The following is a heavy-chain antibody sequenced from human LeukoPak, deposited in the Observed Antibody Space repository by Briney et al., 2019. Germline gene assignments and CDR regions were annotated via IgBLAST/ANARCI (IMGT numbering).Heavy chain of an antibody. CDR3: TRDRGAYNLYDY. Sequence: GGSMRLSCTASGFTFGDYAMSWIRQAPGKGLEWVGFIRSKAYGETADYAASVKGRFTISRDDSKAIAYLQMNSLKTEDTAVYHCTRDRGAYNLYDYWGQGTLVTVSS. D-gene: IGHD1-1*01. CDR1: GFTFGDYA. CDR2: IRSKAYGETA. V-gene: IGHV3-49*03. J-gene: IGHJ4*02.